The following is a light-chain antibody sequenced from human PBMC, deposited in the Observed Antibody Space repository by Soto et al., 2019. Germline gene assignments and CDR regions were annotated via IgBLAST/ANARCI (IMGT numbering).Light chain of an antibody. V-gene: IGKV3-15*01. CDR2: ATS. J-gene: IGKJ2*01. CDR3: QQYEDWYS. Sequence: EIVMTQSPATLSVSPGETATLSCRASQTVRSNLAWYQQKPGRAPRLLISATSTRATGIPGRFSGRGSGTEFTLTISSLQSEDIAVYYCQQYEDWYSFGHGTKVEIK. CDR1: QTVRSN.